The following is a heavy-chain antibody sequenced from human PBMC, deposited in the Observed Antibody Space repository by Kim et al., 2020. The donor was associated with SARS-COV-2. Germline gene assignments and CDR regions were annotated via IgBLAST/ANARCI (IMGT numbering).Heavy chain of an antibody. Sequence: GALRLSCTASGFTFSSYAMSWVRQAPGKGLEWVSSISGTGSTTYYADSVKGRFTISRDGSRNTLYLQMNSLRAEDTAVYYCAKDRVESYHVSSEAFDYWGQGTLVTVS. J-gene: IGHJ4*02. D-gene: IGHD3-22*01. V-gene: IGHV3-23*01. CDR3: AKDRVESYHVSSEAFDY. CDR1: GFTFSSYA. CDR2: ISGTGSTT.